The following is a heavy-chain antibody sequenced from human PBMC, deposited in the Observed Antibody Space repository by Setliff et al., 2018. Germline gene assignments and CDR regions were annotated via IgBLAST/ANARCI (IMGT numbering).Heavy chain of an antibody. D-gene: IGHD3-10*01. J-gene: IGHJ6*03. CDR1: GYSISSGFS. CDR2: ILFSGDT. V-gene: IGHV4-38-2*02. CDR3: ARDNRARHYMDV. Sequence: SETLSLTCAVSGYSISSGFSWVWIRQSPGKGLEWIGRILFSGDTYYNPSLNSRVTISADTSKNQFSLNLSSVTAADTAVYYCARDNRARHYMDVWGKGTTVTVSS.